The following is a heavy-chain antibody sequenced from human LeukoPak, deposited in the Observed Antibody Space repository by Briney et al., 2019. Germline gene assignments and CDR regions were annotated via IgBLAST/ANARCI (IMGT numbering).Heavy chain of an antibody. CDR3: ARVVSRFWTGYYDPFDI. J-gene: IGHJ3*02. CDR2: LHPNSGST. Sequence: ASVKVSCKASGGTFSSYAISWVRQATGQGLEWMGWLHPNSGSTGYAQNFQGRVTITGDTSMSTAYMELSSLSSEDTAVYYCARVVSRFWTGYYDPFDIWGQGTMVTVSS. V-gene: IGHV1-8*03. CDR1: GGTFSSYA. D-gene: IGHD3/OR15-3a*01.